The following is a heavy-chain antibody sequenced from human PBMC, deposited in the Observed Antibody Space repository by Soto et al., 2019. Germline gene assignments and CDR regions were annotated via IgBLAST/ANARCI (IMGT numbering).Heavy chain of an antibody. Sequence: EVQLLESGGGLVQPGGSLRLSCAASGFTFSNYAVTWVRQAPGKGLEWVSTISGSGGSTYYADSVKGRFTISRDDSKNTLYVEMNSLRAEDTAVYYCAKDQGSSWYEIDYWGQGTLVTVSS. CDR2: ISGSGGST. J-gene: IGHJ4*02. CDR3: AKDQGSSWYEIDY. D-gene: IGHD6-13*01. V-gene: IGHV3-23*01. CDR1: GFTFSNYA.